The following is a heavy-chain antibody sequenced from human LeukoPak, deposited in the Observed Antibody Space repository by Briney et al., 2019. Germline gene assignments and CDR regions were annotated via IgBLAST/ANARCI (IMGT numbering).Heavy chain of an antibody. CDR2: ISWNSGSI. CDR3: AAASRGLVY. D-gene: IGHD2-15*01. J-gene: IGHJ4*02. V-gene: IGHV3-9*01. Sequence: PGRSPRLSCAASGFTFDDYAMHWVRQAPGKGLEWVSGISWNSGSIGYADSVKGRFTISRDNAKNSLYLQMNSLRAEDTALYYCAAASRGLVYWGQGTLVTVSS. CDR1: GFTFDDYA.